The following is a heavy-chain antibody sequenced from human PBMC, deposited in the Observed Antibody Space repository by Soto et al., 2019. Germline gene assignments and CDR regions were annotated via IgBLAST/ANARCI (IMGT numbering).Heavy chain of an antibody. J-gene: IGHJ4*02. CDR2: ISGSGGST. D-gene: IGHD3-22*01. CDR1: GFTFSSYA. V-gene: IGHV3-23*01. CDR3: AKVPNDSSGYYLSYFDY. Sequence: EVQLLESGGGLVQPGGSLRLSCAASGFTFSSYAMNWVRQAPGKGLEWVSAISGSGGSTYYADSVRGRFTISRDNSKNTLYLQMTSLRAEDTAVYYCAKVPNDSSGYYLSYFDYWGQGTLVTVSS.